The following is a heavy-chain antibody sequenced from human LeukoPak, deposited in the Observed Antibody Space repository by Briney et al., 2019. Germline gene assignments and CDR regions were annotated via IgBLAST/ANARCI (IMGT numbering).Heavy chain of an antibody. Sequence: GGSLRLSCAASGVTFNIYAMGWVREAPGEGLEWVSIIIASSGSTFYADSVKGRFTISRDNSKNTLYLQMNSLRVEDTAVYYCVKGGYDFVEVAYFDFWGQGTLVTVSS. V-gene: IGHV3-23*01. CDR1: GVTFNIYA. CDR2: IIASSGST. CDR3: VKGGYDFVEVAYFDF. J-gene: IGHJ4*02. D-gene: IGHD5-12*01.